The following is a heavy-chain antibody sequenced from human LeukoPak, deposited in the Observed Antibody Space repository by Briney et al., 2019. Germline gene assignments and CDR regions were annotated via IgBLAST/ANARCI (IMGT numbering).Heavy chain of an antibody. J-gene: IGHJ4*02. CDR1: GFTFSNYW. D-gene: IGHD2-2*01. CDR2: INLDESDK. Sequence: GGALRLSCAASGFTFSNYWMHWVRRAPGKGLEWVANINLDESDKRYLDSVKGRFTISSDTAENSLYLQMNSLRAEDTAVYYCARGSATSVGVDYWGQGTLVTVSS. CDR3: ARGSATSVGVDY. V-gene: IGHV3-7*01.